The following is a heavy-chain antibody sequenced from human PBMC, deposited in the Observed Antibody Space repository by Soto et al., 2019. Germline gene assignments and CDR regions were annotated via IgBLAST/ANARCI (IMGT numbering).Heavy chain of an antibody. Sequence: GWSLRLSCAASGFTFSNYGMHWVRQAPGKGLEWVAIIWYDGSNKYYADSVKGRFTISRDNSKNTLYLQMNSLRAEDTAVYYCARDPYSSGLNGMDVWGQGTTVTVSS. D-gene: IGHD6-19*01. J-gene: IGHJ6*02. CDR3: ARDPYSSGLNGMDV. CDR2: IWYDGSNK. V-gene: IGHV3-33*01. CDR1: GFTFSNYG.